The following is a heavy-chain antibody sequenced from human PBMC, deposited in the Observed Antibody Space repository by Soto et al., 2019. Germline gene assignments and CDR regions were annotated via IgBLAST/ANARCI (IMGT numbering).Heavy chain of an antibody. CDR2: MYHSGST. CDR3: ARDKITGLFDY. D-gene: IGHD2-8*02. V-gene: IGHV4-59*12. J-gene: IGHJ4*02. Sequence: PSETLSLTWTVSGGSISSYYWSWIRQPPGKGLEWIGYMYHSGSTYYNPSLKSRVTISVDTSKNQFSLKLTSVTAADTAVYYCARDKITGLFDYWGQGTLVTVSS. CDR1: GGSISSYY.